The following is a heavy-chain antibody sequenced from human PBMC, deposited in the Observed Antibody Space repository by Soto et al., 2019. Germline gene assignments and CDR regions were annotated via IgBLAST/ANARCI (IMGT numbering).Heavy chain of an antibody. CDR1: GFTFTNHV. CDR3: ARNVGTFYYYYAMAV. Sequence: QVQLVESGGGVVQPERSLRLSCVASGFTFTNHVMHWVRQAPGKGLEWVALISFDGKYGPVHYMYYADSVKGRFTISRAKSKNTLHLQRNSQTAEDTAGYYCARNVGTFYYYYAMAVWGQGTTVTVST. CDR2: ISFDGKYGPVHYM. V-gene: IGHV3-30*04. J-gene: IGHJ6*01.